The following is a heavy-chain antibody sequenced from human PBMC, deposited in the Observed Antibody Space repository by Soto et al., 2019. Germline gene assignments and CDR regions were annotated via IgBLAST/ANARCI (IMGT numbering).Heavy chain of an antibody. CDR2: IIPIVTVT. CDR1: GGTFSTYT. J-gene: IGHJ4*02. V-gene: IGHV1-69*02. D-gene: IGHD6-13*01. CDR3: AANRGNASSWYLDS. Sequence: QVQLVQSGAEVKKPGSSVKVSCKASGGTFSTYTITWVRQAPGQGLEWLGRIIPIVTVTNYAQNFQGRVTISADKATSTAYMELNSLSSDDTAVYFCAANRGNASSWYLDSWGQGSLITVSS.